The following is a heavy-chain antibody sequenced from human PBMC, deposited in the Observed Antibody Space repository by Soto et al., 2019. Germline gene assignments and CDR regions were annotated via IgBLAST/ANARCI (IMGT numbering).Heavy chain of an antibody. Sequence: GGSLRLSCAASGFTFADYAMSWVRQAPGKGLEWVSCISSSSSTIYYADSVKGRFTISRDNAKNSLYLQMNSLRAEDTAVYYCAREADYVNWFDPWGQGTLVTVSS. D-gene: IGHD4-17*01. CDR1: GFTFADYA. J-gene: IGHJ5*02. V-gene: IGHV3-48*01. CDR3: AREADYVNWFDP. CDR2: ISSSSSTI.